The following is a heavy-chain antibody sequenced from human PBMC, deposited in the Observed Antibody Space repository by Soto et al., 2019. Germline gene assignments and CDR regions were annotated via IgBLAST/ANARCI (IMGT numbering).Heavy chain of an antibody. V-gene: IGHV4-39*01. CDR3: ARLRYGDYLDY. J-gene: IGHJ4*02. CDR1: GGSISSSSYY. CDR2: IYYSGST. D-gene: IGHD4-17*01. Sequence: TSETLSLTCTVSGGSISSSSYYWGWIRQPPGKGLEWIGSIYYSGSTYYNPSLKSRVTISVDTSKNQFSLKLSSVTAADTAVYYCARLRYGDYLDYWGQGTLVTVSS.